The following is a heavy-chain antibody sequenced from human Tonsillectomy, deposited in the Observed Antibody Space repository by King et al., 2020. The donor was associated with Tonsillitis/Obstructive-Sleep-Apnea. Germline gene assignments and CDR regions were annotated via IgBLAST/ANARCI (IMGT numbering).Heavy chain of an antibody. D-gene: IGHD2-21*01. CDR1: GYTFTSYY. V-gene: IGHV1-46*01. CDR3: ARFFFIGTGGCGWFFDS. Sequence: AQLVQSGAEVKKPGASVKVSCKASGYTFTSYYMHWVRQAPGQGLEWMGIINPSGGSTSYAQKFQGRVTMTRDTSTSTVYMELSSLRSEDTAVYYCARFFFIGTGGCGWFFDSGGQGPLAPVSS. J-gene: IGHJ4*02. CDR2: INPSGGST.